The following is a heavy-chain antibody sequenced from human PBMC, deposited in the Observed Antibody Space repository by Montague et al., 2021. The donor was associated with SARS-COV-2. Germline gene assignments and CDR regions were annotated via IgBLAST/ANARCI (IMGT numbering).Heavy chain of an antibody. V-gene: IGHV4-59*02. CDR1: GASVSSSD. CDR3: ARETMTADAFDI. J-gene: IGHJ3*02. CDR2: VYSVGSR. D-gene: IGHD1-14*01. Sequence: SETLSLTCTVSGASVSSSDCCWIWHPQGPGLELIGFVYSVGSRDSNPSLTSRATISRDTSKNQFSLTVRSVTAADPAVYYCARETMTADAFDIWGQGTMVTVSS.